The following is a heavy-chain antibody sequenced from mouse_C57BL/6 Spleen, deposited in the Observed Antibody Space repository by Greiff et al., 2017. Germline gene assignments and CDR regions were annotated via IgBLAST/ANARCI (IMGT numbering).Heavy chain of an antibody. CDR3: ARDGGYYAMDY. Sequence: EVKLQESGPGLVKPSQTVFLTCTVTGISITTGNYGWSWIRQFPGNKLEWIGYIYYSGTITYNPSLTSRTAITRDTPKNRFFVEMNSLTAEDTATYYCARDGGYYAMDYWGQGTSVTVSS. CDR1: GISITTGNYG. J-gene: IGHJ4*01. V-gene: IGHV3-5*01. D-gene: IGHD1-1*02. CDR2: IYYSGTI.